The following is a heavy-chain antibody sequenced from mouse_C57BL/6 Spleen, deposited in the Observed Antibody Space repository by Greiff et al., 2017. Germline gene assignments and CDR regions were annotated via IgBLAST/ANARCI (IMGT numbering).Heavy chain of an antibody. J-gene: IGHJ1*03. CDR1: GYSFTGYY. CDR2: INPSTGGT. D-gene: IGHD1-1*01. Sequence: VQLKESGPELVKPGASVKISCKASGYSFTGYYMNWVKQSPEKSLEWIGEINPSTGGTTYNQKFKAKATLTVDKSSSTAYMQLKSLTSEDSAVYYCARWDYGSSYWYFDVWGTGTTVTVSS. V-gene: IGHV1-42*01. CDR3: ARWDYGSSYWYFDV.